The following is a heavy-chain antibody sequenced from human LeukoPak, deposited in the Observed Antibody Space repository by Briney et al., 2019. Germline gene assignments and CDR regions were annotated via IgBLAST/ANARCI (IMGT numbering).Heavy chain of an antibody. J-gene: IGHJ4*02. CDR1: GGTFSSYA. CDR2: IIPIFGIA. CDR3: AREDQGAVAADY. D-gene: IGHD6-19*01. Sequence: SVKVSCKASGGTFSSYAISWVRQAPGQGLEWMGRIIPIFGIANYAQKFQGRVTITADKSTSTAYMKLSSLRSEDTAVYYCAREDQGAVAADYWGQGTLVTVSS. V-gene: IGHV1-69*04.